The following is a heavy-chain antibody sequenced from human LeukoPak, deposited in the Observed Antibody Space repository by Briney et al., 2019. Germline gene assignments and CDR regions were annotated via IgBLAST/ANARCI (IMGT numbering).Heavy chain of an antibody. V-gene: IGHV4-61*02. J-gene: IGHJ6*03. CDR3: ARYGGNSGYYMDV. D-gene: IGHD4-23*01. CDR1: GGSISSGSYY. CDR2: IYTSGST. Sequence: SETLSLTCTVSGGSISSGSYYWSWIRQPAGKGLEWIGRIYTSGSTNYNPSLKSRVTISVDTSKNQFSLKLSSVTAADTAVYYCARYGGNSGYYMDVWGKGTTVTVSS.